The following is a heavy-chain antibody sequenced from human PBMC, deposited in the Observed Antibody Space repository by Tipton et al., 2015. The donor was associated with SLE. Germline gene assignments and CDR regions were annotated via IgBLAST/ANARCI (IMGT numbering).Heavy chain of an antibody. V-gene: IGHV4-59*11. Sequence: LSLTCSVSGGSMSYHYWSWIRQPPGKGLEWIGYIYYTGNTNYNPSLKSRVTMSVDTSKSQFSLKLTFVSAADTALYYCARLDFNHDFCSGYACDIWGQGTIVTVSS. CDR1: GGSMSYHY. D-gene: IGHD3-3*01. CDR3: ARLDFNHDFCSGYACDI. J-gene: IGHJ3*02. CDR2: IYYTGNT.